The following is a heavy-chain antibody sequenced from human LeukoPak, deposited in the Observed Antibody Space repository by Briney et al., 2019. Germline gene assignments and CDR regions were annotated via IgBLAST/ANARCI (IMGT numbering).Heavy chain of an antibody. J-gene: IGHJ4*02. Sequence: PSVTLSLTCTVPGDSISSYYWSWIRQPPGKGLEWIGEINHSGSTNYNPSLKSRVTISVDTSKNQFSLKLSSVTAADTAVYYCARRKTYYYGSGSASFDYWGQGTLVTVSS. CDR3: ARRKTYYYGSGSASFDY. CDR2: INHSGST. CDR1: GDSISSYY. V-gene: IGHV4-34*01. D-gene: IGHD3-10*01.